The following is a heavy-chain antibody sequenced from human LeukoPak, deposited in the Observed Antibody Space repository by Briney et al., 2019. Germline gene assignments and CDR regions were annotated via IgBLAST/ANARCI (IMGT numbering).Heavy chain of an antibody. CDR1: GLTFSSYW. CDR2: INGDGSSI. D-gene: IGHD3-10*01. Sequence: PGGSLRLSCAASGLTFSSYWMHWVRQGPGKGLLWVSRINGDGSSISYADSVEGRFTISRDNAKNTLYLQMNSLRAEDTAVYYCARVRYDYYGMDVWGQGTTVTVSS. V-gene: IGHV3-74*01. CDR3: ARVRYDYYGMDV. J-gene: IGHJ6*02.